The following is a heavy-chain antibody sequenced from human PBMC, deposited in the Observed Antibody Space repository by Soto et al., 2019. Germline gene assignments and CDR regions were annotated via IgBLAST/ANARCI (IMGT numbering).Heavy chain of an antibody. V-gene: IGHV4-4*07. CDR1: GDSMNTYH. D-gene: IGHD6-13*01. J-gene: IGHJ5*02. CDR3: ARDQGVAAAGITWFDP. Sequence: SETLSLTCTVSGDSMNTYHWSWIRQPAGKGLEWIGHFHSSVTTNYNPSLKSRVTMSVDTSKNQFSLRLMSVTAADTAVYYCARDQGVAAAGITWFDPWGQGSRVTVSS. CDR2: FHSSVTT.